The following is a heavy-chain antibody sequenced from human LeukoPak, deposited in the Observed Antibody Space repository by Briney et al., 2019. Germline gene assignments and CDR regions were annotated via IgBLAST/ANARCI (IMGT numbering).Heavy chain of an antibody. Sequence: PGGSLRLSCAASGFTFSSYGMHWVRQAPGKGLGWVAFIRYDGSNKYYADSVKGRFTISRDNSKNTLYLQMNSLRAEDTAVYYCAKDRVDCSSTSCLYYYYYYMDVWGKGTTVTVSS. CDR1: GFTFSSYG. CDR3: AKDRVDCSSTSCLYYYYYYMDV. J-gene: IGHJ6*03. CDR2: IRYDGSNK. D-gene: IGHD2-2*01. V-gene: IGHV3-30*02.